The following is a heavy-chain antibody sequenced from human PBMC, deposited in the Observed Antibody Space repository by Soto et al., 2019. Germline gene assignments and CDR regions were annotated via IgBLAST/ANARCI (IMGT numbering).Heavy chain of an antibody. CDR1: GYTFTSYY. CDR3: ARDQRYCSGSSCYSYAFDI. J-gene: IGHJ3*02. Sequence: ASVKVSCKASGYTFTSYYMHWVRQAPGQGLEWTGIINLSAGSTSYAQKFQGRVTMTRDTSTSTVFMELNSLRSEDTAVYYCARDQRYCSGSSCYSYAFDIWGQGTMVTVSS. D-gene: IGHD2-15*01. CDR2: INLSAGST. V-gene: IGHV1-46*03.